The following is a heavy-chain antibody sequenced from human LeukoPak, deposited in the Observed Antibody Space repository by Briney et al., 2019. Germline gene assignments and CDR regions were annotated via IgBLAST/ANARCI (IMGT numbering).Heavy chain of an antibody. D-gene: IGHD1-26*01. CDR3: ARDSGSGSNDY. V-gene: IGHV1-18*01. J-gene: IGHJ4*02. Sequence: GASVKVSCKASGYTFGNSGISWVRQAPGQGLEWMGWTNAYNGNTIYAENFQGRVTFISNTSATTAFMELSSLRSEDAAVYYCARDSGSGSNDYWGQGTLVTVSS. CDR2: TNAYNGNT. CDR1: GYTFGNSG.